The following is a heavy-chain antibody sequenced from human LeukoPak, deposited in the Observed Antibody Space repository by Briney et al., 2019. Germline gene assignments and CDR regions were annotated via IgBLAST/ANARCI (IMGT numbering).Heavy chain of an antibody. CDR1: GFTFSSYW. CDR3: TRAITYFYGSVTYDWFDS. V-gene: IGHV3-74*01. J-gene: IGHJ5*01. D-gene: IGHD3-10*01. CDR2: TKSDGST. Sequence: HPGGTLRLSCEASGFTFSSYWMHWVRQTPGKGLMWVARTKSDGSTIYADSVQGRFTISRDNAKNMVYLQMNSLRDDDTAIYYCTRAITYFYGSVTYDWFDSWGQGTRVTVSS.